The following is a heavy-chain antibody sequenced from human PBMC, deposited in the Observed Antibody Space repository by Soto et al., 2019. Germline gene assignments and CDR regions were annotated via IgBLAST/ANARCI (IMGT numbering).Heavy chain of an antibody. CDR3: ARERVPRIVVVPAATNWFDP. CDR2: INPNSGNT. V-gene: IGHV1-18*04. D-gene: IGHD2-2*01. Sequence: GASVKVSCKASGYTFTGYYIHWVRQAPGQGLEWMGWINPNSGNTNYAQKLQGRVTMTTDTSTSTAYMELRSLRSDDTAVYYCARERVPRIVVVPAATNWFDPWGQGTLVTVSS. J-gene: IGHJ5*02. CDR1: GYTFTGYY.